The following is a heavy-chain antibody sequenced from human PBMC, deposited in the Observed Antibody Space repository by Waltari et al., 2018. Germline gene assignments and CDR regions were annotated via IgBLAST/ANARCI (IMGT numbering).Heavy chain of an antibody. CDR2: IRREPYNYAT. J-gene: IGHJ4*02. V-gene: IGHV3-73*01. CDR3: SGGEVTGTDF. CDR1: GFSFSGSS. Sequence: EVQVVESGGGLVQPGGSLTLSCATSGFSFSGSSIHWVRQTSGKGLEWVGRIRREPYNYATAYSASVKGRFTISRDDSKNTAFLQMNSLMTEDTAVYYCSGGEVTGTDFWGQGTLVTVSS. D-gene: IGHD6-19*01.